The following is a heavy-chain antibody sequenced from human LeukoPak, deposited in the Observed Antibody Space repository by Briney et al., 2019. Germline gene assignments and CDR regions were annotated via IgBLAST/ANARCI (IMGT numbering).Heavy chain of an antibody. Sequence: ASVKVSCKASGYTFTSYGISWVRQAPGQGLEWMGWISAYNGNTNYAQKLQGRVTMTTDTSTSTAYMELRSLRSDDTAVYYCARDQRRSQLPEAFDIWGQGTMVTVSS. CDR1: GYTFTSYG. D-gene: IGHD1-1*01. V-gene: IGHV1-18*01. CDR3: ARDQRRSQLPEAFDI. CDR2: ISAYNGNT. J-gene: IGHJ3*02.